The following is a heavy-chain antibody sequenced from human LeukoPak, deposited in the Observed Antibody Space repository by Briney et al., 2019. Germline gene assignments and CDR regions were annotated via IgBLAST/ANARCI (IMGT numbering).Heavy chain of an antibody. V-gene: IGHV4-39*01. D-gene: IGHD1-26*01. CDR3: ARQPSGSPGDY. Sequence: SETLSLTCTVSGGSISSSSYYWGWIRQPPGKGLEWIGSVYYRGSTYYNPSLKSRVTISVDTSKNQFSLKLSSVTAADTAVYYCARQPSGSPGDYWGQGTLVTVSS. J-gene: IGHJ4*02. CDR2: VYYRGST. CDR1: GGSISSSSYY.